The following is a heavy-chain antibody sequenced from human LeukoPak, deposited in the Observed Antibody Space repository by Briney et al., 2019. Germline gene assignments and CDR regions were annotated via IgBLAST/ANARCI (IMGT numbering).Heavy chain of an antibody. D-gene: IGHD3-10*02. CDR3: AELGITMTGGV. J-gene: IGHJ6*04. Sequence: GGSLRLSCAASGFTFSNYWMHWVRQTPGKGLVWVSRINNDGSTTSYADSVKGRFTISRDNAKNTLYLQMNSLRAEDTAVYYCAELGITMTGGVWGKGTTVTISS. CDR1: GFTFSNYW. V-gene: IGHV3-74*01. CDR2: INNDGSTT.